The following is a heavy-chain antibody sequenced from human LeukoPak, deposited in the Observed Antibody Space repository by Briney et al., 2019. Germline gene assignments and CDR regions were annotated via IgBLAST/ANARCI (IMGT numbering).Heavy chain of an antibody. CDR3: ARSSSSSEYYFDY. V-gene: IGHV3-21*01. CDR1: GFTFSSYS. CDR2: ISSSSYI. Sequence: VGSLRVSSAASGFTFSSYSMKSVRQAPGERLEWVSSISSSSYIYYADSVKGRFTISRDNAKNSLYLQMNSLRAEDTAVYYCARSSSSSEYYFDYWGQGTLVTVSS. J-gene: IGHJ4*02. D-gene: IGHD6-6*01.